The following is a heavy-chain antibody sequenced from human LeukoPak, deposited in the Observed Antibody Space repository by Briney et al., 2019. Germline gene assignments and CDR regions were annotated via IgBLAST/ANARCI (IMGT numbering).Heavy chain of an antibody. V-gene: IGHV4-30-4*07. CDR3: ARGVSGSYEKYAFDI. Sequence: SETLSLTCAVSGGSISSGGYSWSWIRQPPGKGLEWIGYIYYSGSTYYNPSLKSRVTISVDTSKNQFSLKLSSVTAADTAVYYCARGVSGSYEKYAFDIWGQGTMVTVSS. J-gene: IGHJ3*02. CDR2: IYYSGST. CDR1: GGSISSGGYS. D-gene: IGHD1-26*01.